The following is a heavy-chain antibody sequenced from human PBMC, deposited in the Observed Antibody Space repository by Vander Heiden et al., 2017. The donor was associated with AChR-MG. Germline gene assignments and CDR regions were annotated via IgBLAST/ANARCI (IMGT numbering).Heavy chain of an antibody. CDR2: VHPGDSDT. CDR1: GYNFNRYW. Sequence: EVQLEQSGAELKKPGDSLKISCECSGYNFNRYWIGWVRQMPGKGLEFNGYVHPGDSDTRYSPSFQGQVNISVDTSIKTAYLQWSSLKASDTATYYCARYRLIVPAAKPHVCFDPWGQGTLVTVSS. D-gene: IGHD2-2*01. J-gene: IGHJ5*02. CDR3: ARYRLIVPAAKPHVCFDP. V-gene: IGHV5-51*01.